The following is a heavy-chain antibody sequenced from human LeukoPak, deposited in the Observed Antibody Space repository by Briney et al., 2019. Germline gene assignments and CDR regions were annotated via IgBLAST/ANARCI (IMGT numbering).Heavy chain of an antibody. Sequence: GGSLRLSCAASGFTFSSYDMHWVRQATGKGLEWVSAIGTAGDTYYPGSVKGRFTISRENAKNSLYLQMNSLRAEDTAVYYCARDWSEFTLGYFDYWGQGTLVTVSS. V-gene: IGHV3-13*01. J-gene: IGHJ4*02. CDR3: ARDWSEFTLGYFDY. CDR2: IGTAGDT. CDR1: GFTFSSYD. D-gene: IGHD3-3*01.